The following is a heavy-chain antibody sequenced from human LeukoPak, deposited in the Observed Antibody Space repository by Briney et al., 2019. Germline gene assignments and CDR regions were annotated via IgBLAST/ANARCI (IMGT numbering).Heavy chain of an antibody. D-gene: IGHD6-19*01. V-gene: IGHV1-2*02. CDR1: GYTFTGYY. CDR2: INPNSGGT. CDR3: ARTVYSSGWPFDY. Sequence: ASVKVSCKASGYTFTGYYMHWVRQAPGQGLEWMGWINPNSGGTNYAQKFQGRVTMTRDTSISTAYMELSRLRSDDTAAYYCARTVYSSGWPFDYWGQGTLVTVSS. J-gene: IGHJ4*02.